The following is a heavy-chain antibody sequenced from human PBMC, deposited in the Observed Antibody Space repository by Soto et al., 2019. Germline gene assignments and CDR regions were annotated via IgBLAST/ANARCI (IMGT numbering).Heavy chain of an antibody. V-gene: IGHV4-4*07. CDR1: GGTISGYY. Sequence: SETLSLTCSVSGGTISGYYWTWIRQPAGKGLEWIGRICSSGNTKYNPSLQSRVTMSLDTSNNQFSLRLTSVTAADTAVYYCARGQRFSDWFDPWGQGTLVTVSS. CDR2: ICSSGNT. J-gene: IGHJ5*02. D-gene: IGHD3-3*01. CDR3: ARGQRFSDWFDP.